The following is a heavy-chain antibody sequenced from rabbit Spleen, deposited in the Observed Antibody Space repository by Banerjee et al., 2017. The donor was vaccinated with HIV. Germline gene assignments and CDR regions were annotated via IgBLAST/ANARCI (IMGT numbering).Heavy chain of an antibody. V-gene: IGHV1S40*01. CDR3: ARGGYGGHIYSMGL. CDR2: ISATDRT. Sequence: QSLEESGGDLVKPGASLTLTCTASGFSFSSSHWICWVRQAPGKGLEWISCISATDRTYYARWAKGRFTISKTSSTTVTLQMTSLTDADTATYFCARGGYGGHIYSMGLWGPGTLVPVS. CDR1: GFSFSSSHW. J-gene: IGHJ4*01. D-gene: IGHD4-2*01.